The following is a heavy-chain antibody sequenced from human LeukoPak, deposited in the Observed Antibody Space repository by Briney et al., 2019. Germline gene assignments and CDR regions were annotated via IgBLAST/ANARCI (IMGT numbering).Heavy chain of an antibody. CDR1: GFIFSDYY. J-gene: IGHJ4*02. Sequence: GGSLRLSCAASGFIFSDYYMTWVRQAPGKGLEWVSGIYKSGSTYYADSVKGRFTISRDNSKNTLYLQMSGLRVEDTAMYYCAKSSGDWGQGTLVTVSP. D-gene: IGHD6-25*01. CDR2: IYKSGST. V-gene: IGHV3-66*01. CDR3: AKSSGD.